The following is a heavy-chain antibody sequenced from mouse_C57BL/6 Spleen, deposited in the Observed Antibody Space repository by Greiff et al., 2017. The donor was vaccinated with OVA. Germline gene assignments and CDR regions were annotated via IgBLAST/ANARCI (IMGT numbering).Heavy chain of an antibody. Sequence: EVQVVESGPELVKPGASVKMSCKASGYTFTDYNMHWVKQSHGKSLEWIGYINPNNGGTSYNQKFKGKATLTVNKSSSTAYMELRSLTSEDSAVYYCARNDYDDGFAYWGQGTLVTVSA. CDR1: GYTFTDYN. CDR3: ARNDYDDGFAY. J-gene: IGHJ3*01. V-gene: IGHV1-22*01. CDR2: INPNNGGT. D-gene: IGHD2-4*01.